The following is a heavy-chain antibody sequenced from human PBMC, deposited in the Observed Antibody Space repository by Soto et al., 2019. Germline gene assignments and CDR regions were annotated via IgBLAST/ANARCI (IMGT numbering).Heavy chain of an antibody. CDR1: GGSISSGGYY. Sequence: QVQLQESGPGLVKPSQTLSLTCTVSGGSISSGGYYWSWIRQHPGKGLEWIGYIYYSGSTYYNPCLKSRVTISVDTSKNQFYRQLGSVTAADTAVYCCARCRYGHHGKIHWFDPWGQGTLVTVSS. D-gene: IGHD3-10*01. J-gene: IGHJ5*02. CDR3: ARCRYGHHGKIHWFDP. CDR2: IYYSGST. V-gene: IGHV4-31*03.